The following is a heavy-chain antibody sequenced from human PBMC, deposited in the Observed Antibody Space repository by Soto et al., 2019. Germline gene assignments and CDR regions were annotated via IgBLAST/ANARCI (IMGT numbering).Heavy chain of an antibody. CDR1: GFTFSSYS. D-gene: IGHD3-3*01. CDR3: ARHFGVVITPPDYFDY. J-gene: IGHJ4*02. Sequence: EVQLVESGGGLVKPGGSLRLSCAASGFTFSSYSMNWVRQAPGKGLEWVSSISSSSSYIYYADSVKGRFTISRDNAKNSLYLQMNSMRAEDTAVYYCARHFGVVITPPDYFDYWGQGTLVTVSS. V-gene: IGHV3-21*01. CDR2: ISSSSSYI.